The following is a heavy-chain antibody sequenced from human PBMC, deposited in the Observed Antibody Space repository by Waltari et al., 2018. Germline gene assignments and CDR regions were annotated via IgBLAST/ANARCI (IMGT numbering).Heavy chain of an antibody. J-gene: IGHJ3*02. Sequence: QVQLQESGPGLVKPSETLSLTCTVSGDSINNHHWAWIRQPPGKGLEWLGYAYYTGRTKYNPSRRSRLTISVDTSKNQFSLNLNSVTAADTAVYYCARDLGGVKHFDWFLSIWGPGTMVTVSS. V-gene: IGHV4-59*11. CDR3: ARDLGGVKHFDWFLSI. D-gene: IGHD3-9*01. CDR1: GDSINNHH. CDR2: AYYTGRT.